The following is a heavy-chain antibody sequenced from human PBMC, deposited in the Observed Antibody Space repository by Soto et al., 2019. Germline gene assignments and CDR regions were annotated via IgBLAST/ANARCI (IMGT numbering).Heavy chain of an antibody. V-gene: IGHV3-30*03. J-gene: IGHJ5*02. CDR3: AAGHLGYCSGGSCHINWFDP. Sequence: QVQLVESGGGVVQPGRSLRLSCAASGFTFSSYGMHWVRQAPGKGLEWVAVISYDGSNKYYADSVKGRFTISRDNSKNTLYLQMNSLRAEDRAVYYCAAGHLGYCSGGSCHINWFDPWGQGTLVTVSS. D-gene: IGHD2-15*01. CDR1: GFTFSSYG. CDR2: ISYDGSNK.